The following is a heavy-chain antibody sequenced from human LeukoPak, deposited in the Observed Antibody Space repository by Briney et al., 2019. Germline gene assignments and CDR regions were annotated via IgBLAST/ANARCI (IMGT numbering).Heavy chain of an antibody. CDR1: GGSISSSNW. J-gene: IGHJ4*02. V-gene: IGHV4-4*02. D-gene: IGHD2-15*01. CDR3: ARVECSGGSCYSFPDY. CDR2: IYHSGST. Sequence: KTSETLSLTCAVSGGSISSSNWWSWVRQPPGKGLEWIGEIYHSGSTNYNPSLKSRVTISVDKSKNQFSLKLSSVTAADTAVYYCARVECSGGSCYSFPDYWGQGTLVTVSS.